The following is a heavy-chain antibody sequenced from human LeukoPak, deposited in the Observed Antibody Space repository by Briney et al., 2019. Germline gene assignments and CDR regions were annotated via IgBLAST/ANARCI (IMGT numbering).Heavy chain of an antibody. CDR2: IYYSGST. CDR1: GGSISSCSYY. Sequence: SETLSLTCTVSGGSISSCSYYWGWIRQPPGKGLEWIGSIYYSGSTYYNPSLKSRVTISVDTSKNQFSLKLSSVTAADTAVYYCARGLRFFIWRQGTMVTVSS. V-gene: IGHV4-39*01. D-gene: IGHD3-3*01. J-gene: IGHJ3*02. CDR3: ARGLRFFI.